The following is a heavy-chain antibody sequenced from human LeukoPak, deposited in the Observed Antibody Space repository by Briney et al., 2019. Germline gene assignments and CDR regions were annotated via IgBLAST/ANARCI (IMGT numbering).Heavy chain of an antibody. D-gene: IGHD3-22*01. CDR1: GFTFSGSA. J-gene: IGHJ4*02. V-gene: IGHV3-73*01. CDR2: IRSKANSYAT. CDR3: TRPSYDSSVSGVVY. Sequence: PGGSLRLSCATSGFTFSGSAIHWVRQASGKGLEWVGRIRSKANSYATTDAGSVKGRFTISRDDSKNTAYLQMNSLKTEDTAVYYCTRPSYDSSVSGVVYWGQGTLVTVSS.